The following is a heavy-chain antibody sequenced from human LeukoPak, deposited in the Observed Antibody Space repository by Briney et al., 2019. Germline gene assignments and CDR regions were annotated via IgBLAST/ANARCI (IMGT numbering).Heavy chain of an antibody. V-gene: IGHV1-18*01. D-gene: IGHD2-2*01. CDR1: GYTFTSYG. CDR2: ISAYNGHT. Sequence: ASVKVSCKASGYTFTSYGISWVRQAPGQGLEWVGWISAYNGHTKYPQKLQGRVTMTKDTSTTTAYMELSSLGSEDTAVYYCARDGPHCSSTSCYVDYGGQGTLVPVSS. CDR3: ARDGPHCSSTSCYVDY. J-gene: IGHJ4*02.